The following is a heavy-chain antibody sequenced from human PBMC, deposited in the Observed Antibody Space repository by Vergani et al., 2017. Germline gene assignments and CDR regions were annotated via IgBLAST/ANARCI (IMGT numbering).Heavy chain of an antibody. CDR1: GFTFSNFG. CDR2: IGKDGINT. J-gene: IGHJ6*02. D-gene: IGHD2-15*01. CDR3: ARDDERYCSGGSCYAYYGMDV. V-gene: IGHV3-30*02. Sequence: QVQLVESAGGVVQPGGSLRLSCAASGFTFSNFGMHWIRQAPGKGLEWLAYIGKDGINTRYRDAVKGRFTVSRDNSKNTLYLQMNSLRAEDTAVYYCARDDERYCSGGSCYAYYGMDVWGQGTTVTASS.